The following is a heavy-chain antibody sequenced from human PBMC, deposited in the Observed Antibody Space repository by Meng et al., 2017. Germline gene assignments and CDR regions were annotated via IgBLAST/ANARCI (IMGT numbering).Heavy chain of an antibody. D-gene: IGHD3-10*01. CDR1: GGSISSYY. V-gene: IGHV4-4*07. Sequence: SETLSLTCTVSGGSISSYYWSWIRQPAGKGLEWIGRIYTSGSTNYNHSLKSRVTMSVDTSKNQFSLKLHSVTAADAAVYYCARAQRITMVRGVIHTINWFDPWGQGTLVTVSS. J-gene: IGHJ5*02. CDR2: IYTSGST. CDR3: ARAQRITMVRGVIHTINWFDP.